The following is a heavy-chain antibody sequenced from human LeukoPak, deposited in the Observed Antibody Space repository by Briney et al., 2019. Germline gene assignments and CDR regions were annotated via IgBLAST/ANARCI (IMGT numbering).Heavy chain of an antibody. D-gene: IGHD1-14*01. CDR1: GGSINSYY. J-gene: IGHJ4*02. V-gene: IGHV4-59*01. CDR3: ARGNQGGSYYFDY. CDR2: IYYSGNT. Sequence: PSETLSLTCTVSGGSINSYYWSWIRQPPGQGLEWIGYIYYSGNTDYNPSLKSRVTMSVDTSKNQFSLKLSSVTAADTAVYYCARGNQGGSYYFDYWGQGTLVTVSS.